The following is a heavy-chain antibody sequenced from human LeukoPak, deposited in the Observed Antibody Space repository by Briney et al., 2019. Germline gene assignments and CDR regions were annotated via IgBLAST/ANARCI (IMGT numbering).Heavy chain of an antibody. V-gene: IGHV3-74*01. J-gene: IGHJ6*02. CDR3: ARGGETSYYYYAMDV. Sequence: GGSLRLSCAASGFSAASGFTSSDYWMHWVRQAPGKGPVWVSRIHSDGSSTSYADSVKGRFTISRDNAKNTLYLQMNSLRTEDTAVYYCARGGETSYYYYAMDVWGQGTTVTVSS. D-gene: IGHD4-17*01. CDR2: IHSDGSST. CDR1: GFTSSDYW.